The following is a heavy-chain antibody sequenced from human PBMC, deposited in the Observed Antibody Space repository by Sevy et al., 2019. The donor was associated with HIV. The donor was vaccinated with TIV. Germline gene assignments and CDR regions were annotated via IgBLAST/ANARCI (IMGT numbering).Heavy chain of an antibody. CDR1: GYTLTEVS. CDR3: ATDREYYSDSSGYLDY. CDR2: FDPEDGDT. Sequence: ASVKVSCKVSGYTLTEVSMHWVRHCPGKGLEWMGRFDPEDGDTIYAQKFQGRITMTEDTSTDTAYMEQRSLRSEDTAVDHCATDREYYSDSSGYLDYWGQGTLVTVSS. V-gene: IGHV1-24*01. J-gene: IGHJ4*02. D-gene: IGHD3-22*01.